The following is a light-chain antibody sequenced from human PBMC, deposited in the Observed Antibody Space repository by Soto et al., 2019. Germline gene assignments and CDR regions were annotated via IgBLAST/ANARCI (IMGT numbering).Light chain of an antibody. CDR2: DAS. J-gene: IGKJ3*01. CDR1: QDITSH. Sequence: DIQMTQSPSSLSASVGDRVTITCQASQDITSHLNWYQHKPGKAPKLLIYDASILEAGVPSRFSGSGSGTDFTFTISSLQPDDVASYYCQHCDYLPIFGPGTTVDFK. CDR3: QHCDYLPI. V-gene: IGKV1-33*01.